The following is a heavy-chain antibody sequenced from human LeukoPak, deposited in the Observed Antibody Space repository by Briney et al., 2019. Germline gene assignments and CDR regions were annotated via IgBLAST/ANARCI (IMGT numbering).Heavy chain of an antibody. Sequence: GGTLRLSCAASGFTISDCEINWIRKAPEMGLDRVAFISSTGGTIYYAGSVRVRFTLSRDSAKISLYLQMNSLRAEETAGYYCARTKMATYNDDGVDVWGQGTTVTVSS. V-gene: IGHV3-48*03. J-gene: IGHJ6*02. CDR3: ARTKMATYNDDGVDV. D-gene: IGHD5-24*01. CDR1: GFTISDCE. CDR2: ISSTGGTI.